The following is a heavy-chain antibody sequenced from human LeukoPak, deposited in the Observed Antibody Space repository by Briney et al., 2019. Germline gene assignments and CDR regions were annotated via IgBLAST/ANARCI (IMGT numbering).Heavy chain of an antibody. Sequence: GGSLILSCAASGFTFSSYAMHWVRQAPGKGLEWVAVISYDGSNKYYADSVKGRFTISRDNSKNTLYLQMNSLRTEDTAVYYCARMSIAVAGNLDYWGQGTLVTVSS. CDR3: ARMSIAVAGNLDY. D-gene: IGHD6-19*01. V-gene: IGHV3-30-3*01. CDR1: GFTFSSYA. CDR2: ISYDGSNK. J-gene: IGHJ4*02.